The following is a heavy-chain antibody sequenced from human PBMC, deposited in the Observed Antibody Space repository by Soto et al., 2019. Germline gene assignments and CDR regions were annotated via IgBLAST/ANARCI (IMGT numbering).Heavy chain of an antibody. D-gene: IGHD2-2*01. V-gene: IGHV4-39*01. CDR3: VRLFCISTDSYDYFDY. J-gene: IGHJ4*02. CDR1: GGSISSSGYY. CDR2: FYYSGSP. Sequence: PSETLSLTCTVSGGSISSSGYYWGWIRQPPGRGLEWIGSFYYSGSPYYNPSLKSRVTISVDTSKSQFSLKLSSVTAADTAVYYCVRLFCISTDSYDYFDYWGQGALVTVSS.